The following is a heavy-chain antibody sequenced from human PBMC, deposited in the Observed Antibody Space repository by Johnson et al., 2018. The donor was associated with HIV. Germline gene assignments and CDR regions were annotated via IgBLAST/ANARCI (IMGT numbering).Heavy chain of an antibody. CDR3: AKDGAMAFDI. D-gene: IGHD2-2*01. Sequence: QVQLVESGGGVVQPGRSLRLSCAASGFSFSNYPMHWVSQAPGKGLEWMAFISYDGSNKYYVDSVKGRFTISRDKSKNTLYLQMNSLRAEDTAVYYCAKDGAMAFDIWGQGTLVTVSS. J-gene: IGHJ3*02. CDR2: ISYDGSNK. V-gene: IGHV3-30*04. CDR1: GFSFSNYP.